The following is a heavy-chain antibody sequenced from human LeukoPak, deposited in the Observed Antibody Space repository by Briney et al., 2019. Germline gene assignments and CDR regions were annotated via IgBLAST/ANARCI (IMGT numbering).Heavy chain of an antibody. D-gene: IGHD1-26*01. V-gene: IGHV3-30-3*01. J-gene: IGHJ4*02. CDR2: ISYDGSNK. CDR3: ARYNEWELPNYEVDY. Sequence: GGSLRLSCAASGFTFSSYAMHWVRQAQGKGLEWVAVISYDGSNKYYADSVKGRFTISRDNSKNTLYLQMNSLRAEDTAVYYCARYNEWELPNYEVDYWGQGTLVTVSS. CDR1: GFTFSSYA.